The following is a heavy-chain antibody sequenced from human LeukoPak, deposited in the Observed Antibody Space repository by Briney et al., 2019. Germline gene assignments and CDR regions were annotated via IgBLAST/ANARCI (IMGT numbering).Heavy chain of an antibody. V-gene: IGHV3-7*01. CDR2: MNQDGSAK. CDR1: GFTFSNFW. CDR3: AKDRPGLGY. D-gene: IGHD6-6*01. J-gene: IGHJ4*02. Sequence: GGSLRLSCAASGFTFSNFWMSWVRQAPGKGLEWVANMNQDGSAKNSVDSVKGRFTISRDNAKNTLYLQMNSLRAEDTAVYYCAKDRPGLGYWGQGTLVTVSS.